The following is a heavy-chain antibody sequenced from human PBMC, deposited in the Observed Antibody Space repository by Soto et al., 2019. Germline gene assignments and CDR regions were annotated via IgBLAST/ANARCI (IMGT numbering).Heavy chain of an antibody. CDR3: ARDSSGYYGFDN. CDR1: GFSLSTSGVG. D-gene: IGHD3-22*01. Sequence: QITLKGSGPTLVKPTQTLTLTCTFSGFSLSTSGVGVGWIRQPPGKALEWLALIYWDDDKRYSPSLKSRLTIAKDTSKNQVVLTMTNMDPVDTATYYCARDSSGYYGFDNWGQGTLVTVSS. V-gene: IGHV2-5*02. J-gene: IGHJ4*02. CDR2: IYWDDDK.